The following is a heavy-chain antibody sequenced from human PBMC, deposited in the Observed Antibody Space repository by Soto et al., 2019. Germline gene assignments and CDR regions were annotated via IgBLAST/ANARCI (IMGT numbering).Heavy chain of an antibody. CDR1: GFTFSSYA. Sequence: PGGSLRLSCAASGFTFSSYAMSWVRQAPGKGLEWVSAISGSGGSTYYADSVKGRFTISRDNSKNTLYLQMNSLRAEDTAVYYCAKDLGYCTNGVCPNFDYWGQGTLVTVSS. J-gene: IGHJ4*02. V-gene: IGHV3-23*01. CDR2: ISGSGGST. D-gene: IGHD2-8*01. CDR3: AKDLGYCTNGVCPNFDY.